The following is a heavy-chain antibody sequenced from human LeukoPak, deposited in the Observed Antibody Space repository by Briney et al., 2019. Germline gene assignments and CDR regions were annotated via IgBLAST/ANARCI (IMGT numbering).Heavy chain of an antibody. D-gene: IGHD4-17*01. CDR1: GLTFSSYA. CDR3: AKDPNGDYIGAFDF. Sequence: GGSLRLSCAASGLTFSSYAMMWLRQAPGKGLEWVSAIIGNGGWALYADSVKGRFTISRDNSKNTLYLQMSSLRAEDTAVYYCAKDPNGDYIGAFDFWGQGTMVTVSS. V-gene: IGHV3-23*01. CDR2: IIGNGGWA. J-gene: IGHJ3*01.